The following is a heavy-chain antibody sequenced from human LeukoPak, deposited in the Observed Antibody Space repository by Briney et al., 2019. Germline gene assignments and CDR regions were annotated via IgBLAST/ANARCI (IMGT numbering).Heavy chain of an antibody. CDR2: ISGSGGST. CDR1: GFTFSSYA. CDR3: AKVPFTLHCSGGSCYGSPGYYFDY. D-gene: IGHD2-15*01. J-gene: IGHJ4*02. Sequence: GGSLRLSCAASGFTFSSYAMSWVRQAPGKGLEWVSAISGSGGSTYYADSVKGRFTISRDNSKNTLCLQMNSLRAEDTAVYYCAKVPFTLHCSGGSCYGSPGYYFDYWGQGTLVTVSS. V-gene: IGHV3-23*01.